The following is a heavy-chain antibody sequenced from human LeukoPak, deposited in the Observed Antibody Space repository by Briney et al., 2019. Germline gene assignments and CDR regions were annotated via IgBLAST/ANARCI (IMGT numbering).Heavy chain of an antibody. CDR2: IIPILGIA. CDR3: ASEFGDTLVRGVIRD. Sequence: SVKVSCKASGGTFSSYAISWVRQAPGQGLEWMGRIIPILGIANYAQKFQGRVTITADKSTSTAYMELSSLRSEDTAVYYCASEFGDTLVRGVIRDWGQGTLVTVSS. D-gene: IGHD3-10*01. J-gene: IGHJ4*02. CDR1: GGTFSSYA. V-gene: IGHV1-69*04.